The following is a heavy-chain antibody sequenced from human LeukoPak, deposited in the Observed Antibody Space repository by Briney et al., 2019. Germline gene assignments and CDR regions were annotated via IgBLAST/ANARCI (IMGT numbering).Heavy chain of an antibody. Sequence: TSQTLSLTCTVSGGSISSGDYYWSWIRQPPGKGLEWIGSIYYSGSTYYNPSLKSRVTISVDTSKNQFSLKLSSVTAADTAVYYCARHSPMGYSYGPPFDYWGQGTLVTVSS. D-gene: IGHD5-18*01. J-gene: IGHJ4*02. CDR2: IYYSGST. V-gene: IGHV4-30-2*03. CDR3: ARHSPMGYSYGPPFDY. CDR1: GGSISSGDYY.